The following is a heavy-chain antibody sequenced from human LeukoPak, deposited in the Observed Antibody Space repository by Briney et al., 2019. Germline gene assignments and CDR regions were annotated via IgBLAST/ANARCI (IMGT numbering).Heavy chain of an antibody. J-gene: IGHJ6*03. V-gene: IGHV3-30*04. D-gene: IGHD6-13*01. CDR3: VRGSSWSESYYYYMDV. CDR1: GFTFSSYA. CDR2: ISYDGSNK. Sequence: GGSLRLSCAASGFTFSSYAMHWVRQAPGKGLEWVAIISYDGSNKYYADSVKGRFTISRDNSKNTLYLQMNSLRAEDTAVYYCVRGSSWSESYYYYMDVWGKGTTVTVSS.